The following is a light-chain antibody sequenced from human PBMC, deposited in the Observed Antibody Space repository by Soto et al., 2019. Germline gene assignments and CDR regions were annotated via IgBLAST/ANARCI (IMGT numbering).Light chain of an antibody. V-gene: IGLV2-14*01. CDR3: ISYTGSSTSYV. J-gene: IGLJ1*01. Sequence: QSALTQPASVSGSPGQSITISCSGTSSDVGSYDYVAWYQQFPGKTPKLVIHEVSNRPSGVSYRFSGSKSGNTASLTISGLQAEDEADYYCISYTGSSTSYVFGTGTKVTVL. CDR1: SSDVGSYDY. CDR2: EVS.